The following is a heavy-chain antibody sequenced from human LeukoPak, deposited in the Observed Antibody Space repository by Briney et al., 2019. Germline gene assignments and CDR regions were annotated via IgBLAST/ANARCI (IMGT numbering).Heavy chain of an antibody. CDR2: INEAGNEK. CDR3: VRDDGSLIGRD. CDR1: GFTFSSNW. Sequence: GGSLRLSCAASGFTFSSNWMGWVRQAPGKGLEWVANINEAGNEKYYGDSVTGRFTIARDNANKLLDLQMNSLRGDGSAVYYCVRDDGSLIGRDWGQGTMVTVSS. J-gene: IGHJ3*01. D-gene: IGHD2/OR15-2a*01. V-gene: IGHV3-7*01.